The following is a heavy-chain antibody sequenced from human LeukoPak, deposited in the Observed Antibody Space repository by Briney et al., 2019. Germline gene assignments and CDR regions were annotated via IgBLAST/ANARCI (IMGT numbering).Heavy chain of an antibody. CDR1: GFTFSSYS. CDR3: ARAGDGYSDAFDI. V-gene: IGHV3-21*01. Sequence: GGSLRLSCAASGFTFSSYSLSWVRQAPGKGLEWVSSISSSSSYIYFGDSVKGRFTISRDSAKNSLYLQMNSLRAEDTAVYYCARAGDGYSDAFDIWGQGTMVTVSS. D-gene: IGHD5-24*01. CDR2: ISSSSSYI. J-gene: IGHJ3*02.